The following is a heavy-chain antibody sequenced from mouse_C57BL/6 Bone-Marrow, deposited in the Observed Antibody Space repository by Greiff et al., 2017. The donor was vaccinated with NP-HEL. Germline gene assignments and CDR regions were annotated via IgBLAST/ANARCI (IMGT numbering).Heavy chain of an antibody. V-gene: IGHV14-4*01. J-gene: IGHJ1*03. Sequence: VQLKESGAELVRPGASVKLSCTASGFNITDDYMHWVKQRPEQGLEWIGWIDPENGDTEYASKFQGKATITADTSSNTAYLQLSSLTSEDTAVYYCTKTYYCGSSYEYFDVWGTGTTVTVAS. CDR2: IDPENGDT. D-gene: IGHD1-1*01. CDR3: TKTYYCGSSYEYFDV. CDR1: GFNITDDY.